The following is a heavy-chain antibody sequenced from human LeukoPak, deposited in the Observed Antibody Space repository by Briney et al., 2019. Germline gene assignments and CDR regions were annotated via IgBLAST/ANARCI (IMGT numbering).Heavy chain of an antibody. D-gene: IGHD6-19*01. CDR3: ARDGGWGLYFDY. Sequence: GGCLRLSYASCGFTFSRYDMKWVRQAPGKGLEWIAYIDTSDDTIYYADSVKGRFTISRDNSKNSLYLQMNSLRVEDTAVYYCARDGGWGLYFDYWGQGSLVTVSS. CDR2: IDTSDDTI. J-gene: IGHJ4*02. CDR1: GFTFSRYD. V-gene: IGHV3-48*03.